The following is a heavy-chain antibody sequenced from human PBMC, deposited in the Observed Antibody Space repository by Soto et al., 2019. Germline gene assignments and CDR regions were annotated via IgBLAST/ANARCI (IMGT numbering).Heavy chain of an antibody. D-gene: IGHD3-3*01. CDR3: ARSRREWHNQYYYYYGMDV. V-gene: IGHV5-51*01. CDR2: IYPGGSDT. Sequence: GAALKISCTGSGFTFNTYSIAWVRLMPGRGVEWMGIIYPGGSDTRYNSSFEGQVTISADKSISTAYLQWKSLKASDTAIYYCARSRREWHNQYYYYYGMDVWGQGTTVTVS. J-gene: IGHJ6*02. CDR1: GFTFNTYS.